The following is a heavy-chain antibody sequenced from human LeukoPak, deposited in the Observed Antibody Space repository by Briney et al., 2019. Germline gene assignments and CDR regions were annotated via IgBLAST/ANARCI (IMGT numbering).Heavy chain of an antibody. Sequence: GESLKISCKGSGYSFTNYWIGWVRQMPGKGLEWMGIVYPSDSDSRYSPSFLGQVTISADKSISTAYLQWSSLKASDTAMYYCARQIAPYDSSAYPDAFDIWGQGTMVTVSS. D-gene: IGHD3-22*01. V-gene: IGHV5-51*01. CDR3: ARQIAPYDSSAYPDAFDI. CDR1: GYSFTNYW. CDR2: VYPSDSDS. J-gene: IGHJ3*02.